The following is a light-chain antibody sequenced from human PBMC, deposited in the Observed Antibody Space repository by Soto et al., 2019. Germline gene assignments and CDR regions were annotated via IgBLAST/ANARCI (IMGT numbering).Light chain of an antibody. J-gene: IGKJ1*01. Sequence: EIVLTQSPGTLSLSPGERATLSCRASQSVSSRYSAWYQQKPGQAPRLLIYGASSRATGIPDRFSGSGSGTDFTLTISRLEPEEFAVYYCQQYANSPPTFGQGTKVDSK. CDR3: QQYANSPPT. CDR2: GAS. CDR1: QSVSSRY. V-gene: IGKV3-20*01.